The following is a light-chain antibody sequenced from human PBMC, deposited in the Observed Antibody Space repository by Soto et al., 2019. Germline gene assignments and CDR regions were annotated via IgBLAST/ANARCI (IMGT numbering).Light chain of an antibody. J-gene: IGKJ4*01. V-gene: IGKV3-11*01. CDR3: QQRSNWPPDWLT. CDR1: QSVSSY. CDR2: DAS. Sequence: EIVLTQSPATLSLSPGERATLSCRASQSVSSYLAWYQQKPGQAPRLLIYDASNRATGIPARFSGSGSGTDFTLTISSLEPEDFAVYYCQQRSNWPPDWLTFGGGTKVEIK.